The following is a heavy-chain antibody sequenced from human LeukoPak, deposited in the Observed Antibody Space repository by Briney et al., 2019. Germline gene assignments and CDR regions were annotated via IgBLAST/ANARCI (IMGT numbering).Heavy chain of an antibody. CDR2: IYHSGAT. CDR1: GHSISSAHY. D-gene: IGHD6-13*01. CDR3: ARVDSSSWYDYYYMDV. J-gene: IGHJ6*03. V-gene: IGHV4-38-2*02. Sequence: SETLSLTCTVSGHSISSAHYWGWIRQPPGKGLEWIGSIYHSGATYYNPSLKSRVTISVDTSKNQFSLKLSSVTAADTAVYYCARVDSSSWYDYYYMDVWGKGTTVTVSS.